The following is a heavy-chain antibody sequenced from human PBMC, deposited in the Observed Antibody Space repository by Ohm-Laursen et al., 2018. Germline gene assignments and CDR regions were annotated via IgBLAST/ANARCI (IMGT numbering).Heavy chain of an antibody. CDR2: INHSGST. V-gene: IGHV4-34*01. D-gene: IGHD3-22*01. CDR1: GGSFSGYY. J-gene: IGHJ4*02. CDR3: ASYKYYYDSSGYYELPD. Sequence: SETLSLTCAVYGGSFSGYYWSWIRQPPGKGLEWIGEINHSGSTNYNPSLKSRVTISVDTSKNQFSLKLSSVTAADTAVYYCASYKYYYDSSGYYELPDWGQGTLVTVSS.